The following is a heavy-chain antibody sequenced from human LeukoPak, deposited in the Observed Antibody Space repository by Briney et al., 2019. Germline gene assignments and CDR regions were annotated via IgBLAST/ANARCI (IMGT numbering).Heavy chain of an antibody. CDR2: INHSGST. V-gene: IGHV4-34*01. CDR1: GGSFSGCY. Sequence: SSETLSLTCAVYGGSFSGCYWSWIRQPPGKGLEWIGEINHSGSTNYNPSLKSRVTISVDTSKNQFSLKLSSVAAADTAVYYCARGGGYYDYVRGSYRHLDYWGQGTLVTVSS. J-gene: IGHJ4*02. D-gene: IGHD3-16*02. CDR3: ARGGGYYDYVRGSYRHLDY.